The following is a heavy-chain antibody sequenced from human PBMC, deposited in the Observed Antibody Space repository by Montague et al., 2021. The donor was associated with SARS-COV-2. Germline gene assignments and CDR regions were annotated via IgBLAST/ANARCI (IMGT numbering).Heavy chain of an antibody. D-gene: IGHD2-8*01. V-gene: IGHV4-59*01. CDR2: IYYSGST. CDR3: ARLLRSCSNGVCRTYYYYAMDV. J-gene: IGHJ6*02. CDR1: GGSISGYY. Sequence: SETLSLTCTVSGGSISGYYWCWIRQSPGKGLEWIGYIYYSGSTKYNPFLESRVTVSVDRSKNQVSLKLSSVTPADPAVYYCARLLRSCSNGVCRTYYYYAMDVWGQGTTVTVSS.